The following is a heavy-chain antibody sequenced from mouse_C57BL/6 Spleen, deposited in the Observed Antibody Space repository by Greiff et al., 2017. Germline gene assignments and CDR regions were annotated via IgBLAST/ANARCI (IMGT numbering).Heavy chain of an antibody. D-gene: IGHD5-1*01. Sequence: VHLVESGGGLVQPKGSLKLSCAASGFSFNTYAMNWVRQAPGKGLEWVARIRSKSNNYATYYADSVKDRFTISRDDSESMLYLQMNNLKTEDTAMYYCVSSTYYAMDYWGQGTSVTVSS. CDR1: GFSFNTYA. J-gene: IGHJ4*01. CDR3: VSSTYYAMDY. V-gene: IGHV10-1*01. CDR2: IRSKSNNYAT.